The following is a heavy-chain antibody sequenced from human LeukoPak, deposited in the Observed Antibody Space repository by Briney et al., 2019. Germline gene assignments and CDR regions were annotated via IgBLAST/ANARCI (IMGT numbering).Heavy chain of an antibody. D-gene: IGHD2-2*02. V-gene: IGHV3-21*01. CDR1: GFTFSGYS. Sequence: GGSLRLSCAASGFTFSGYSMNWVRQAPGKWLEWVSSISSSSSYIYYADSLKGRFTISRDNAKNSLYLQMNSLRAEDTAVYYCVRDHRYCSSTSCSTWFDPWGQGTLVTVSS. CDR3: VRDHRYCSSTSCSTWFDP. CDR2: ISSSSSYI. J-gene: IGHJ5*02.